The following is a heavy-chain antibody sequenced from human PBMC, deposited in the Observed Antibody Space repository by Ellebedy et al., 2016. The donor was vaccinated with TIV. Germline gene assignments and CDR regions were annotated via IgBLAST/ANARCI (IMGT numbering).Heavy chain of an antibody. CDR1: GFTFSDYS. CDR3: ASRNPNSMDI. D-gene: IGHD4-23*01. V-gene: IGHV3-7*02. CDR2: IKQDGSEK. J-gene: IGHJ6*04. Sequence: GGSLRLSXAASGFTFSDYSMSWVRQAPGKGLEWVANIKQDGSEKYYVDSVEGRFTISRDNAKNSLYLQMDDLRAEDTGVYYCASRNPNSMDIWGKGTTVTVSS.